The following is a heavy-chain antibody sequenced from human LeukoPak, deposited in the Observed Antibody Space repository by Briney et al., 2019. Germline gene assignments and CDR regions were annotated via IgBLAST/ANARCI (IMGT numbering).Heavy chain of an antibody. J-gene: IGHJ4*02. CDR2: IYYSGST. CDR3: ARLVRRISDYFDY. D-gene: IGHD2/OR15-2a*01. Sequence: PSETLSLTCTVSGGSISSYYWSWIRQPPGKGLEWIGYIYYSGSTNYNPSLKSRVTISVDTSKNQFSLKLSSVTAADTAVYYCARLVRRISDYFDYWGQGTLVTVSS. V-gene: IGHV4-59*08. CDR1: GGSISSYY.